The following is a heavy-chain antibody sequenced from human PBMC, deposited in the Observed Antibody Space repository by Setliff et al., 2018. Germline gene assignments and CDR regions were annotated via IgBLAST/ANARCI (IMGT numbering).Heavy chain of an antibody. D-gene: IGHD2-21*02. CDR1: GYSISSGYI. J-gene: IGHJ4*02. CDR3: ARDLGHGGDSDY. Sequence: PSETLSLTCTVSGYSISSGYIWGWIRQPPGKGLEWVGNIGHTGSINYNPFLKSRLTISRDTSKNQVSLKLNSVTATDTAVYYCARDLGHGGDSDYWGQGIQVTVPQ. CDR2: IGHTGSI. V-gene: IGHV4-38-2*02.